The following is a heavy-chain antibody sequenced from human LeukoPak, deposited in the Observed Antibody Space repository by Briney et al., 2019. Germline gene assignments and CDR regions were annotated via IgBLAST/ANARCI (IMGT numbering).Heavy chain of an antibody. V-gene: IGHV4-39*07. CDR3: ARLGRYGSGSLPNHVDY. CDR1: GGSISNSDYS. CDR2: IYYSGST. D-gene: IGHD3-10*01. J-gene: IGHJ4*02. Sequence: SETLSLTCTVSGGSISNSDYSWGWIRQPPGKGLECIGTIYYSGSTYYKSSLKSRVTISVDTSKNQFSLKLSSVTAADTAVYYCARLGRYGSGSLPNHVDYWGLGTLVTVSS.